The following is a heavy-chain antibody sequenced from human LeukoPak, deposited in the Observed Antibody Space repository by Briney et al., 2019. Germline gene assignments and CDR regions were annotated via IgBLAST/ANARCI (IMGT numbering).Heavy chain of an antibody. Sequence: SETLSLTCAVSGYSISSGYYWGWIRQPPGKGLGWIGSIYHSGSTYYNPSLKSRVTISVDTSKNQFSLKLSSVTAADTAVYYCARGNGGVYGSGRWFDPWGQGTLVTVSS. D-gene: IGHD3-10*01. CDR2: IYHSGST. V-gene: IGHV4-38-2*01. CDR3: ARGNGGVYGSGRWFDP. CDR1: GYSISSGYY. J-gene: IGHJ5*02.